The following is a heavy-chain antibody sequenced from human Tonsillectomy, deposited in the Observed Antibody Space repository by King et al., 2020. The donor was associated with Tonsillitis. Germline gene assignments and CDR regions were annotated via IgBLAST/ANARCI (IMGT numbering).Heavy chain of an antibody. CDR3: ARDLIARFSLDY. CDR2: ISHDGSAK. J-gene: IGHJ4*02. Sequence: VQLVESGGGVVQPGRSLRLSCAASGFTFGSHAIHWVRQAPGKGLEWVEFISHDGSAKYFADSVKGRFTISRDNSKNTVYLQMTSLRAEDTAVYFRARDLIARFSLDYWGQGTLVTVSS. D-gene: IGHD2-21*01. V-gene: IGHV3-30*04. CDR1: GFTFGSHA.